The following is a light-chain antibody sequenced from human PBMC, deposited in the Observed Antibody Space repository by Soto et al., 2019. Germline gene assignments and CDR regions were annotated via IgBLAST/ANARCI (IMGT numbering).Light chain of an antibody. V-gene: IGKV1-39*01. CDR1: QSISSY. CDR2: AAS. J-gene: IGKJ4*01. CDR3: QQSYSAPLT. Sequence: DIQMTQSPPSLSASVGDRVTITCRASQSISSYLNWYQQKPGKAPKLLIYAASSLQSGVPSRFSGSGSGTDFTLTISSLRPEDFETYYCQQSYSAPLTFGGGTKVDIK.